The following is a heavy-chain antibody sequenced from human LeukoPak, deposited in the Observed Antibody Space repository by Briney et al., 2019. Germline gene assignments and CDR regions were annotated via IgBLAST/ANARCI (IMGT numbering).Heavy chain of an antibody. Sequence: GESLKISCKGSGYSFTSFWIAWVRQMPGKGLEWMGIIYPGGSHTRYSPSFQGQVTISADRSISTAYLQWSSLKASDTAMYYCARLIDGAFDYWGQGTLVTVSS. CDR3: ARLIDGAFDY. CDR2: IYPGGSHT. J-gene: IGHJ4*02. CDR1: GYSFTSFW. D-gene: IGHD5-24*01. V-gene: IGHV5-51*01.